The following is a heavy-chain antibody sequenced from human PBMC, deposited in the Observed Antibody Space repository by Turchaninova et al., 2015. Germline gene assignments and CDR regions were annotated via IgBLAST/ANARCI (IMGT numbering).Heavy chain of an antibody. CDR3: ARGGDTAVFPGYSSHYYMDV. J-gene: IGHJ6*03. D-gene: IGHD5-18*01. CDR1: GYSFTSYG. Sequence: QVQLVQSGAEVQRPGASVTVSCTASGYSFTSYGFPWVRQAPGKGVEWMGRISAYKGNTNYAQKFQGRVTMRTDTATTTTYLELTNLTSDDTAVYYCARGGDTAVFPGYSSHYYMDVWGQGTTVIVSS. CDR2: ISAYKGNT. V-gene: IGHV1-18*01.